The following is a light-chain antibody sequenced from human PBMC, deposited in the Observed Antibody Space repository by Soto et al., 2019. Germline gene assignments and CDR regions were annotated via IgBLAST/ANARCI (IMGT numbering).Light chain of an antibody. J-gene: IGLJ2*01. CDR3: LSFDSRPRVL. CDR2: SDN. CDR1: SSNIGAGYD. Sequence: QSVLTQPPSVSGAPGQRVTISCTGSSSNIGAGYDVHWYQQLPGTAPKLLIYSDNNRPSGVPDRFSASKSGASASLAITGLQAEDEADYYCLSFDSRPRVLFGGGTKVTVL. V-gene: IGLV1-40*01.